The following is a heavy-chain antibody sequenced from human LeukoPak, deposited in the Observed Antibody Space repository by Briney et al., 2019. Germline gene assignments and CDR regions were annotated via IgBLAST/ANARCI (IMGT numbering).Heavy chain of an antibody. V-gene: IGHV3-30*03. J-gene: IGHJ4*02. CDR1: GFTFSSYG. CDR2: MSYDGNNK. Sequence: GGSLRLSCAASGFTFSSYGMHWVRQAPGKGLEWVAVMSYDGNNKYYADSVKGRFTISRDNSKNTLYLQMNSLRAEDTAIYYCARDERLLSFLKWGQGTLVTVSS. D-gene: IGHD3-3*01. CDR3: ARDERLLSFLK.